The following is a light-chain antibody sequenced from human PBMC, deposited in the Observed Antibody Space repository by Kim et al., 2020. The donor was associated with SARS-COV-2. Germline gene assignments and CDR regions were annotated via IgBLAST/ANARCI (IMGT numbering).Light chain of an antibody. CDR1: RPNRGSNA. V-gene: IGLV1-44*01. CDR3: AAWDDSLYGRR. CDR2: SND. Sequence: GQRVTISWLGRRPNRGSNAVSWYQQLPGTAPKLVVYSNDQRPSGGHDRCSGSRSGTSASLAISGLQSEDEADYYCAAWDDSLYGRRFGGVTKVTVL. J-gene: IGLJ3*02.